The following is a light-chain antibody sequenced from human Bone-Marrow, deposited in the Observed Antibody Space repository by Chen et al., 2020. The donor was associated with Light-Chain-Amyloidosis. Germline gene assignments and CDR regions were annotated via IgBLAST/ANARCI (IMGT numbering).Light chain of an antibody. J-gene: IGLJ3*02. Sequence: QSALTQPASVSGSPGQSITISCTGTSSDVGNYNLVSWYQQHRGKAPKLMIYDVTKRPSGVSNRFSGSKSGHTASLTISGLQAEDEADYHCCSYAGSSTWVFGGGTKLTVL. CDR2: DVT. CDR1: SSDVGNYNL. V-gene: IGLV2-23*02. CDR3: CSYAGSSTWV.